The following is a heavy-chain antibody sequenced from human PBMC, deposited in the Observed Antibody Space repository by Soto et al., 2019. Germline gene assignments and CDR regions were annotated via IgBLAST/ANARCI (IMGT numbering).Heavy chain of an antibody. CDR1: GGTFSSYT. V-gene: IGHV1-69*04. D-gene: IGHD2-15*01. CDR3: ARDRQVVVENYYMDV. Sequence: GASVKVSCKASGGTFSSYTISWVRQAPGQGLEWMGRIIPILGIANYAQKFQGRVTITADKSTSTAYMELSSLRSEDTAVYYCARDRQVVVENYYMDVWGKGTTVTVSS. J-gene: IGHJ6*03. CDR2: IIPILGIA.